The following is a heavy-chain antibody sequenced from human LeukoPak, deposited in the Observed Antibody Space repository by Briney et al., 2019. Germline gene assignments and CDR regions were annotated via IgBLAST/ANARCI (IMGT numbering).Heavy chain of an antibody. CDR2: IYTSGST. D-gene: IGHD1-26*01. CDR3: ARGPLAIVGATRFAFDI. Sequence: PSETLSLTCTVSGGSISSSSYYWSWIRQPPGKGLEWIGYIYTSGSTNYNPSLKSRVTISVDTSKNQFSLKLSSVTAADTAVYYCARGPLAIVGATRFAFDIWGQGTMVTVSS. J-gene: IGHJ3*02. V-gene: IGHV4-61*05. CDR1: GGSISSSSYY.